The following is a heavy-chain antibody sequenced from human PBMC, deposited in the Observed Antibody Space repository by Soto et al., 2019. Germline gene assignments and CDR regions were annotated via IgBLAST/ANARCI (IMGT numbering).Heavy chain of an antibody. J-gene: IGHJ3*02. CDR2: ISGSGGST. CDR3: ANSQGGGPDAFDI. Sequence: EVQLLESGGGLVQPGGSLRLSCAASGFTFSSYAMSWVRQAPGKGLEWVSAISGSGGSTYYADSVKGRFTISRDNSKNTLYLQMNSLRAEDTAVYYCANSQGGGPDAFDIWGQGTMVTVSS. CDR1: GFTFSSYA. V-gene: IGHV3-23*01. D-gene: IGHD3-16*01.